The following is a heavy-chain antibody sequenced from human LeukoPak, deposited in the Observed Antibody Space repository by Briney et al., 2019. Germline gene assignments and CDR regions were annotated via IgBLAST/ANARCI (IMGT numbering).Heavy chain of an antibody. CDR2: ISSSSSYI. J-gene: IGHJ3*02. CDR1: GFTFSSYS. Sequence: GGSLRLSCAASGFTFSSYSMNWVRQAPGKGLEWGSSISSSSSYIYYADSVKGRFTISRDNAKNSLYLQMNSLRAEDTAVYYCARPRSSTSLRAFDIWGQGTMVTVSS. D-gene: IGHD2-2*01. CDR3: ARPRSSTSLRAFDI. V-gene: IGHV3-21*01.